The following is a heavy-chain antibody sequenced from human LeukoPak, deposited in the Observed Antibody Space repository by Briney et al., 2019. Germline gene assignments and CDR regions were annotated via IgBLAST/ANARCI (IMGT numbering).Heavy chain of an antibody. J-gene: IGHJ5*02. CDR3: ARRQGVTVTTHNWFDP. D-gene: IGHD4-17*01. Sequence: SETLSLTCIVSGDSISSSSYYWGWIRQPPGKGLEWIGTIYYSGSTYYNPSLKSRVTISVDTSKNQFSLKLSSVTAADTAVYYCARRQGVTVTTHNWFDPWGQGTLVTVSS. CDR2: IYYSGST. V-gene: IGHV4-39*01. CDR1: GDSISSSSYY.